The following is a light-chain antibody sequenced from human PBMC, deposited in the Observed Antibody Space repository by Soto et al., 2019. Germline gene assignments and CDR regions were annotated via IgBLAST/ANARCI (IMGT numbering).Light chain of an antibody. J-gene: IGKJ2*02. V-gene: IGKV1-5*03. CDR3: QQYNSYSGT. Sequence: DIQMTQSPSTLSASVGDRVTITCRASQSISSWLAWYQQKPGKAPKLLVYLASSLESGVPSRFSGSGSGTQFTLTISSLQPDDVATYYCQQYNSYSGTFGQGTKLEIK. CDR1: QSISSW. CDR2: LAS.